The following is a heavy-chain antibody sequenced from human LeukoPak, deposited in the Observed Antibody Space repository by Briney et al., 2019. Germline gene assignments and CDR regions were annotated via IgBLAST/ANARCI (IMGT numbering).Heavy chain of an antibody. CDR2: TSYSGST. Sequence: SETLSLTCTLSGGSVSSGDYYWSWIRQPPGKGLEWIGYTSYSGSTNYNPSLKSRITISIDTSKNQFFLKFSSVTAADTAVYFCASGRGYSGSFFYYFDPWGQGTLATVSS. V-gene: IGHV4-61*08. D-gene: IGHD1-26*01. CDR1: GGSVSSGDYY. CDR3: ASGRGYSGSFFYYFDP. J-gene: IGHJ4*02.